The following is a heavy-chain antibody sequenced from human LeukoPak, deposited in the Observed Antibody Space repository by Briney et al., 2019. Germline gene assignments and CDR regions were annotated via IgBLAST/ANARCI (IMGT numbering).Heavy chain of an antibody. J-gene: IGHJ6*02. V-gene: IGHV1-24*01. CDR3: ATPYSSGWPRGYYYYYGMDV. Sequence: ASVKVSCKVSGYTLTELSMHWVRQAPGKGLEWMGGFDPEDGETIYAQKFQGRVNMTEDTSTDTAYMELSSLRSEDTAVYYCATPYSSGWPRGYYYYYGMDVWGQGTTVTVSS. D-gene: IGHD6-19*01. CDR1: GYTLTELS. CDR2: FDPEDGET.